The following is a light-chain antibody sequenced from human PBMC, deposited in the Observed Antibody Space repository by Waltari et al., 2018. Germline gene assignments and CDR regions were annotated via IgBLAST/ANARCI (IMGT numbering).Light chain of an antibody. Sequence: DIKVTQSPSTLSASVGDRVTITCRASQSIVVWLAWYQQKPGKAPRILIYKASYLESGVPSMFSGSASGTAFTLTISSLQADDFATYYCLQYNSYPWTFGQGTTVEIK. CDR2: KAS. CDR3: LQYNSYPWT. CDR1: QSIVVW. J-gene: IGKJ1*01. V-gene: IGKV1-5*03.